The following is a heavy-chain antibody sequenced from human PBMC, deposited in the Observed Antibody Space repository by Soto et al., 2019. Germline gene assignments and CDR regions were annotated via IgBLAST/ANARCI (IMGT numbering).Heavy chain of an antibody. J-gene: IGHJ4*02. V-gene: IGHV3-30-3*01. D-gene: IGHD5-12*01. CDR2: ISYDGSNK. Sequence: QVQLVESGGGVVQPGRSLRLSCAASGFTFSSYAMHWVRQAPGKGLEWVAVISYDGSNKYYADSVKGRFTISRDNSKNTLYLQMNRLRAEDTAGYYCAGVGVKMATIHGLDYRGQGTLVTVSS. CDR3: AGVGVKMATIHGLDY. CDR1: GFTFSSYA.